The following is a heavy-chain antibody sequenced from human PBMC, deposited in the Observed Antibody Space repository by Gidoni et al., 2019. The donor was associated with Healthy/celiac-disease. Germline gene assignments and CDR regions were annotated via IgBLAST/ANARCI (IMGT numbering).Heavy chain of an antibody. CDR2: IYSGGST. CDR3: ARERGGSYSPLDP. V-gene: IGHV3-66*01. CDR1: GFAVSSSY. Sequence: EVQLVESGGGLVQPGGSLRLSCAASGFAVSSSYMSWVRQAPGKGLDWVSLIYSGGSTYYADSVKGRFTISRDNSKNTLYLQMNSLRAEDTAVYYCARERGGSYSPLDPWGQGTLVTVSS. J-gene: IGHJ5*02. D-gene: IGHD1-26*01.